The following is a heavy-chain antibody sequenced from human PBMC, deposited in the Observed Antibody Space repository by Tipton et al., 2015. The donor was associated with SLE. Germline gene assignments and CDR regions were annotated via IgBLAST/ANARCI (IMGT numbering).Heavy chain of an antibody. CDR2: INPSGGTT. CDR3: AGGGRQQLGPGDAFDI. J-gene: IGHJ3*02. Sequence: QVQLVQSGAEVKKPGASVKVSCKASGYTFTTYGISWVRQAPGQGLEWMGIINPSGGTTSYAQKFQGRVTMTRDTSTSTVYMELSSLRSEDTAVYYCAGGGRQQLGPGDAFDIWGQGTMVTVSS. D-gene: IGHD6-13*01. V-gene: IGHV1-46*01. CDR1: GYTFTTYG.